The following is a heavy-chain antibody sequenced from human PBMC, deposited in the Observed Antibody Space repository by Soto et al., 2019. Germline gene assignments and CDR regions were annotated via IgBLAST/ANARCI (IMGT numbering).Heavy chain of an antibody. Sequence: SETLSLTCAVYGGSFSGHYWSWIRQPPGKGLEWIGEINHSGSTNYNPSLKSRVTISVDTSKNQFSLKLSSVTAADTAVYYCARGEAAAGIDPWGQGTLVTVSS. CDR1: GGSFSGHY. V-gene: IGHV4-34*01. J-gene: IGHJ5*02. D-gene: IGHD6-13*01. CDR3: ARGEAAAGIDP. CDR2: INHSGST.